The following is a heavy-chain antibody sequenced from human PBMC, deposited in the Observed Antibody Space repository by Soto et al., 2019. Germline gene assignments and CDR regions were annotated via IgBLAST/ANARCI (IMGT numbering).Heavy chain of an antibody. CDR2: IYYSGRT. V-gene: IGHV4-59*01. CDR3: ASIRGLGEISPDFDY. J-gene: IGHJ4*02. Sequence: QVQLQESGPGLVKPSETLSLTCTVSGGSISDYQWNWIRQSPGKGLEWIGYIYYSGRTNYNPSLKSRLTISLDASTKQFSLSLRSVTAADTAVYYCASIRGLGEISPDFDYWGQGTRVTVSS. CDR1: GGSISDYQ. D-gene: IGHD3-16*02.